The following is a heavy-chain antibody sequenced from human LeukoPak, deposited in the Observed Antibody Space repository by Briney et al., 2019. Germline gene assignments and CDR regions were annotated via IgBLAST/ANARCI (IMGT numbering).Heavy chain of an antibody. J-gene: IGHJ4*02. D-gene: IGHD2-2*01. CDR1: GGSISSSSYY. CDR3: AGRYCSSTSCPFDY. V-gene: IGHV4-39*07. CDR2: IYYSGST. Sequence: PSETLSLTCTVSGGSISSSSYYWGWIRQPPGKGLEWIGSIYYSGSTYYNPSLKSRVTISVDTSKNQFSLKLSSVTAADTAVYYCAGRYCSSTSCPFDYWGQGTLVTVSS.